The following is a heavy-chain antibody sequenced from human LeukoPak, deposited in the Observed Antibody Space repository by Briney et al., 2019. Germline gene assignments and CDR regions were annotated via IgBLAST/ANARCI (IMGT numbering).Heavy chain of an antibody. CDR3: ATQPSAYYYDISCYDYGAIDI. D-gene: IGHD3-22*01. CDR2: ISGSGGST. CDR1: GFTFSSYA. J-gene: IGHJ3*02. V-gene: IGHV3-23*01. Sequence: GGSLRLSCAASGFTFSSYAMSWVRQAPGKGLEWVSYISGSGGSTYYADSVKGRFTTSRDNSKNTLYLQMNSLRAEDTAVYYCATQPSAYYYDISCYDYGAIDIWGEGTMVTVSS.